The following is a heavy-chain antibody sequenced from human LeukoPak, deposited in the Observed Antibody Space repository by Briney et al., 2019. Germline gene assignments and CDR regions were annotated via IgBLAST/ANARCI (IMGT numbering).Heavy chain of an antibody. V-gene: IGHV3-74*01. CDR2: IASDGSST. CDR3: ARGRPHGNDY. D-gene: IGHD4-23*01. J-gene: IGHJ4*02. Sequence: GGSLRLSCAASGFTFSSYWMNWVRQAPGKGLVWVSRIASDGSSTAYADSVKGRFSISRDNAKNTLYLQMNSLRVEDTAVYYCARGRPHGNDYWGQGTLVTVSS. CDR1: GFTFSSYW.